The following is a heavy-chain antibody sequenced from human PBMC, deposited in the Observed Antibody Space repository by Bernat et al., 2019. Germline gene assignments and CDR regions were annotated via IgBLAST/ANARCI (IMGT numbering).Heavy chain of an antibody. Sequence: QVQLVESGGGVVQPGRSLRLSCAASGFTFSSYGMHWVRQAPGKGLEWVAVISYDGSNKYYADSVKGRFTISRDNSKHTLYLQMTSLRAEDTAVYYCAGAPISPATPHFDYWGQGTLVTVSS. CDR2: ISYDGSNK. CDR3: AGAPISPATPHFDY. V-gene: IGHV3-30*03. CDR1: GFTFSSYG. J-gene: IGHJ4*02.